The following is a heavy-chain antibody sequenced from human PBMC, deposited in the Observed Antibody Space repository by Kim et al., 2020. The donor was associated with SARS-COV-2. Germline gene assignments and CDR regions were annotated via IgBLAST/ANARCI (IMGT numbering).Heavy chain of an antibody. V-gene: IGHV3-23*01. CDR1: GFSFTTYA. CDR2: IIGRGVRT. D-gene: IGHD2-15*01. CDR3: ARNGKVRSYSAGPWYFDS. Sequence: GGSLRLSCAASGFSFTTYAMSWVRQAPGKGLEWVSSIIGRGVRTYHAGAVRGRFNISRDDSKSTLFLHLNSLRVEDTAIYYCARNGKVRSYSAGPWYFDSWGQGTLVSVSP. J-gene: IGHJ4*02.